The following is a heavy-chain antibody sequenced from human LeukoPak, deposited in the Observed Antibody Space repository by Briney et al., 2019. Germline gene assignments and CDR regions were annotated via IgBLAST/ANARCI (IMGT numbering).Heavy chain of an antibody. J-gene: IGHJ6*03. CDR1: GGSISSSSYY. CDR3: AREVTTKYYYYYYMDV. Sequence: SETLSLTCTVSGGSISSSSYYWSWIRQPPGKGLEWIGYIYYSGSTNYNPSLKSRVTISVDTSKNQFSLKLSSVTAADTAVYYCAREVTTKYYYYYYMDVWGKGTTVTVSS. CDR2: IYYSGST. V-gene: IGHV4-61*01. D-gene: IGHD4-17*01.